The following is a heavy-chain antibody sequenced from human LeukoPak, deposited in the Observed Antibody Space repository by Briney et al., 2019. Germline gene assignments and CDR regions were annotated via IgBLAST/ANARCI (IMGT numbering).Heavy chain of an antibody. CDR3: ARDLGAYYDFWSGYSHNWFDP. CDR1: GGPISSYY. CDR2: IYTSGST. D-gene: IGHD3-3*01. Sequence: SETLSLTCTVSGGPISSYYWSWIRQPAGKGLEWIGRIYTSGSTNYNPSLKSRVTMSVDTSKNQFSLKLSSVTAADTAVYYCARDLGAYYDFWSGYSHNWFDPWGQGTLVTVSS. J-gene: IGHJ5*02. V-gene: IGHV4-4*07.